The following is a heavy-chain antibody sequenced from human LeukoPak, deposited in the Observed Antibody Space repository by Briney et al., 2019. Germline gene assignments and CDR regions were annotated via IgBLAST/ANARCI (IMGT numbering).Heavy chain of an antibody. CDR3: AREPGTMWLQPREGFDY. CDR2: INSDGSST. Sequence: GGSLRLSCAASGFTFSSYWMHWVRQAPGKGLVWVSRINSDGSSTSYADSVKGRFTISRDNAKNTLYLQMNSLRAEDTAVYYCAREPGTMWLQPREGFDYWGQGTLVTVSS. D-gene: IGHD5-24*01. J-gene: IGHJ4*02. CDR1: GFTFSSYW. V-gene: IGHV3-74*01.